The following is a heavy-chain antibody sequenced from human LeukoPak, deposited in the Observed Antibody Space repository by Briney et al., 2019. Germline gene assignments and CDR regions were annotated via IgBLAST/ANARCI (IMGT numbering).Heavy chain of an antibody. V-gene: IGHV1-69*04. D-gene: IGHD3-22*01. CDR1: GGTFSSYA. CDR2: IIPILGIA. CDR3: ARDFYDSSGYYGTDYYGMDV. Sequence: SVKVSCKASGGTFSSYAISWVRQAPRQGLEWMGRIIPILGIANYAQKFQGRVTITADKSTSTAYMELSSLRSEDTAVYYCARDFYDSSGYYGTDYYGMDVWGQGTTVTVSS. J-gene: IGHJ6*02.